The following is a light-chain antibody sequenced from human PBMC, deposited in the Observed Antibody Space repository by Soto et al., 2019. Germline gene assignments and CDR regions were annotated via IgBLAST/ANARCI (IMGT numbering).Light chain of an antibody. CDR3: QQYGSSPPFT. CDR1: QSVSSNY. Sequence: EIVLTQSPGTLSLSPGERATLSCRASQSVSSNYLAWYQQKPGQAPRLLIYGASNRATGIPDRSSGSGSGTGFTLTISRLEPEDFAVYFCQQYGSSPPFTFGQGTKVEIK. J-gene: IGKJ2*01. CDR2: GAS. V-gene: IGKV3-20*01.